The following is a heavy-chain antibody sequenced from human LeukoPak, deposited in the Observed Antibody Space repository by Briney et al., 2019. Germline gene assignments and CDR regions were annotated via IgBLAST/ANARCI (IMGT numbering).Heavy chain of an antibody. CDR1: GGSFSGYY. D-gene: IGHD2-2*01. V-gene: IGHV4-34*01. J-gene: IGHJ6*02. CDR2: INHSGST. Sequence: SETLSLTCAVYGGSFSGYYWSWIRQPPGKGLEWIGEINHSGSTNYNPSLKSRVTISVDTSKNQFSLKLSSVTAADTAVYYCAGGYCSSTIPPTPCYYYGMDVWGQGTTVTVSS. CDR3: AGGYCSSTIPPTPCYYYGMDV.